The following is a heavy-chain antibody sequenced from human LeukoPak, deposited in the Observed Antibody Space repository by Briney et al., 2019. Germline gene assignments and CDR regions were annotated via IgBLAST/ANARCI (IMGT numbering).Heavy chain of an antibody. CDR3: ARGSPPRRNYDSRGYHSYYFDY. CDR2: ISAYNGNT. V-gene: IGHV1-18*01. D-gene: IGHD3-22*01. J-gene: IGHJ4*02. CDR1: GYTFTSYG. Sequence: ASVKVSCKASGYTFTSYGISWVRQAPGQGLEWMGWISAYNGNTHYAQKLQGRVTMTTDTSTSTDYMELRSLRSDDTAVYYCARGSPPRRNYDSRGYHSYYFDYWGQGTLVTVSS.